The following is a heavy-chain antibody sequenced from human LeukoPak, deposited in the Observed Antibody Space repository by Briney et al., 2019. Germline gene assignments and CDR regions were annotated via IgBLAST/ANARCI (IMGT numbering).Heavy chain of an antibody. V-gene: IGHV1-69*01. Sequence: SVKVSCKASGGTFSSYAISWVRQAPGQGLEWMGGIIPIFGTANYAQKFQGRVTITADESTSTAYMELSSLRSGDTAVYYCARNSVLRYFDWLFFFDYWGQGTLVTVSS. CDR3: ARNSVLRYFDWLFFFDY. CDR1: GGTFSSYA. CDR2: IIPIFGTA. J-gene: IGHJ4*02. D-gene: IGHD3-9*01.